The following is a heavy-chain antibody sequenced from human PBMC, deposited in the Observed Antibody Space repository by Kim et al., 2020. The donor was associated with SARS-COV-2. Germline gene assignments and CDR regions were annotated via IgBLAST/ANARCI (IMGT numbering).Heavy chain of an antibody. CDR1: GGSISSSSYY. Sequence: SETLSLTCTVSGGSISSSSYYWGWIRQPPGKGLEWIGSIYYSGSTYYNPSLKSRVTISVDTSKNQFSLKLSSVTAADTAVYYCARRHYCSSTSCYISGSWFDPWGQGTLVTVSS. J-gene: IGHJ5*02. D-gene: IGHD2-2*02. CDR3: ARRHYCSSTSCYISGSWFDP. V-gene: IGHV4-39*01. CDR2: IYYSGST.